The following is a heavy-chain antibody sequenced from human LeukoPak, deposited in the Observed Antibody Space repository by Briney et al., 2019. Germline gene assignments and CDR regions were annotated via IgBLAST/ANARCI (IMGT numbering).Heavy chain of an antibody. Sequence: GGSLRLSCAASGFTFSSQAMSWVRQAPGKGLEWVSGISGSGGYTYYADSVKGRFTISRDNSKNTLYLQMNSLRADDTAVYYCAKARGLYYYYGMDVWGQGTTVTVSS. D-gene: IGHD3/OR15-3a*01. J-gene: IGHJ6*02. CDR2: ISGSGGYT. CDR1: GFTFSSQA. CDR3: AKARGLYYYYGMDV. V-gene: IGHV3-23*01.